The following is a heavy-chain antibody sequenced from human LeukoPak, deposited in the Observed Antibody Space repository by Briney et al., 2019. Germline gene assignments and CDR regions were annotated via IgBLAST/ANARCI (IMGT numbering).Heavy chain of an antibody. V-gene: IGHV4-39*01. CDR2: IYYSGST. CDR3: ARHLKVGPGYYKYFDY. J-gene: IGHJ4*02. CDR1: GFTFSGYE. D-gene: IGHD3-10*01. Sequence: LRLSCAASGFTFSGYEMNWVRQPPGKGLEWIGSIYYSGSTYYNPSLKSRVPISVDTSKNQFPLKLSSVTAADTAVYYCARHLKVGPGYYKYFDYWGQGTLVSVSS.